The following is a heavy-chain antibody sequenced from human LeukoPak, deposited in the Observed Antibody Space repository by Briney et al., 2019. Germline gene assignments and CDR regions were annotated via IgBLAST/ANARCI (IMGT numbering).Heavy chain of an antibody. J-gene: IGHJ5*02. D-gene: IGHD2-15*01. Sequence: PSETLSLTCTVSGGSISSYYWSWIRQPPGKGLEWIGYIYYSGSTNYNPSLKSRVTISVDTSKNQFSLKLSSVTAADTAVYYCAREVRLPGWFDPWGQGTLVTVSS. CDR3: AREVRLPGWFDP. CDR2: IYYSGST. CDR1: GGSISSYY. V-gene: IGHV4-59*01.